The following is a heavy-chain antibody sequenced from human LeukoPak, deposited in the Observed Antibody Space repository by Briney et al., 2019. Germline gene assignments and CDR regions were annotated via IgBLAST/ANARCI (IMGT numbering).Heavy chain of an antibody. J-gene: IGHJ4*02. CDR2: IYHSGST. Sequence: PSETLSLTCTVSGGSISSYYWSWIRQPPGKGLEWIAYIYHSGSTNYNPSLKSRVTISVDKSKNQFSLKLSSVTAADTAVYYCATVSAFFYDSGSYYTFDYWGQGTLVTVSS. CDR1: GGSISSYY. V-gene: IGHV4-59*12. D-gene: IGHD3-10*01. CDR3: ATVSAFFYDSGSYYTFDY.